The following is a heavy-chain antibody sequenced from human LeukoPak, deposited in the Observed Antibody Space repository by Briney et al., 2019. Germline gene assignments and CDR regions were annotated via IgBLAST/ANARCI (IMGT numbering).Heavy chain of an antibody. J-gene: IGHJ4*02. CDR2: IYPRDSDT. V-gene: IGHV5-51*01. CDR3: ARRGSGYDYDYFDY. Sequence: GESLKISCKGSGYKFTNYWIAWVRQMPGQGLEWLGIIYPRDSDTRYSPSFQGQVSISVDTSIDTAYLQWSSVKASDTAMYYCARRGSGYDYDYFDYWGQGTLVTVSS. CDR1: GYKFTNYW. D-gene: IGHD5-12*01.